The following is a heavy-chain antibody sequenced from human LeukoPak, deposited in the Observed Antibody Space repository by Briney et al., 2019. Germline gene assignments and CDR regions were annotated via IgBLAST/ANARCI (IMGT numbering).Heavy chain of an antibody. CDR2: INTDGSST. CDR3: ARDLVGATGDY. Sequence: PGGSLRLSSAASGFSFTTYWMHWLRHVSGRELMWVSRINTDGSSTTYAESVKGRFTISRDNAKNMVYLQMNSLRAEDSAIYYCARDLVGATGDYWGQGSLVTVSS. D-gene: IGHD1-26*01. V-gene: IGHV3-74*01. CDR1: GFSFTTYW. J-gene: IGHJ4*02.